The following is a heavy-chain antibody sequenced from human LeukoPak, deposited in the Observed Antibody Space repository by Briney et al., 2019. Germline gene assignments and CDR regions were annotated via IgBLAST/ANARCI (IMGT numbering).Heavy chain of an antibody. CDR1: GFTFSTYA. CDR2: IGGSGSNT. CDR3: AKVADYRGNSVYRPFDC. J-gene: IGHJ4*02. V-gene: IGHV3-23*01. D-gene: IGHD4-23*01. Sequence: GGSLRLSCAASGFTFSTYAMTWVRQSPGKGLEWVSTIGGSGSNTYYADSVKGRFTISRDNSKDPLYLQMNSLRADATALCYCAKVADYRGNSVYRPFDCWGQASLVTASS.